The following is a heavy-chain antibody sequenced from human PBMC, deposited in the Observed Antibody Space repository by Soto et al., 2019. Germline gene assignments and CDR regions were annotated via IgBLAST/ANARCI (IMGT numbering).Heavy chain of an antibody. CDR1: GYSFTSYW. D-gene: IGHD3-22*01. Sequence: PGESLKISCKVSGYSFTSYWISWVRQMPGKGLEWMGRIDPSDSYTNYSPSFQGHVAISADKSISTAYLQWSSLKASDTAMYYCARQGYDSSGHTLDYWGQGTLVTVSS. CDR2: IDPSDSYT. J-gene: IGHJ4*02. V-gene: IGHV5-10-1*01. CDR3: ARQGYDSSGHTLDY.